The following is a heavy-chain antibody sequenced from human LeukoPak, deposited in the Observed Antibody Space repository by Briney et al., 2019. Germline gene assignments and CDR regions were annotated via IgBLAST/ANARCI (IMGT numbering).Heavy chain of an antibody. CDR3: ARDWYQGRFDY. Sequence: SGGALRLSCAASGFTVSSNYMSWVRQAPGKGLEWVSVIYSGGSTYYADSVKGRFTISRDNSKNTLYLQMNSLRAEDTAVYYCARDWYQGRFDYWGQGTLVTVSS. CDR1: GFTVSSNY. D-gene: IGHD1-14*01. V-gene: IGHV3-53*01. CDR2: IYSGGST. J-gene: IGHJ4*02.